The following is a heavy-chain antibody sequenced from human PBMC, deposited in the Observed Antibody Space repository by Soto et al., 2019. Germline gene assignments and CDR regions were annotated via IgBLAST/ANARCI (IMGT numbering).Heavy chain of an antibody. CDR1: GFSLSIGGVG. CDR3: AHSRCGGDCLQSYSSHYYYGMDV. CDR2: IYWDDDK. D-gene: IGHD2-21*02. Sequence: QITWKESGRSLVKPTQTLTLTCTFSGFSLSIGGVGVGWIRQPPGKALEWLALIYWDDDKRYSPSLRSRLTVTKNTSKNQVVLTMTNMDPVDTATYYCAHSRCGGDCLQSYSSHYYYGMDVWGQGTTVTVSS. V-gene: IGHV2-5*02. J-gene: IGHJ6*02.